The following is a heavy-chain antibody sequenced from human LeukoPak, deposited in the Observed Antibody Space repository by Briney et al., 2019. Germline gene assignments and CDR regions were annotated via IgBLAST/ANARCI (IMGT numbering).Heavy chain of an antibody. D-gene: IGHD4-17*01. J-gene: IGHJ3*02. CDR2: ISYDGSNK. V-gene: IGHV3-30*18. CDR1: GFTFSSYG. CDR3: AKPFRGNGDFFSFDI. Sequence: GGSLRLSCAASGFTFSSYGMHWVRQAPGKGLEWVAVISYDGSNKYYADSVKGRFTISRDNSKNTLYLQMNSLRAEDTAIYYCAKPFRGNGDFFSFDIWGQGTMVTV.